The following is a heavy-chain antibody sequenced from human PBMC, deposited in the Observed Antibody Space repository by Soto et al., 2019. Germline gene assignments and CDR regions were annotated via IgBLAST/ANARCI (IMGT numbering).Heavy chain of an antibody. CDR3: TKARLWGGDGYNSYYYNAMDV. Sequence: EMQLVESGGGLVQPGMSRRLSCAASGFTFDDYAMYWVRQVPGKGLERVSGISWNSGRIGYADSVKGRFTISRDNAKNSLYLQMNSLRPEDTALYYCTKARLWGGDGYNSYYYNAMDVWGQGTTVTVSS. CDR2: ISWNSGRI. J-gene: IGHJ6*02. V-gene: IGHV3-9*01. CDR1: GFTFDDYA. D-gene: IGHD3-16*01.